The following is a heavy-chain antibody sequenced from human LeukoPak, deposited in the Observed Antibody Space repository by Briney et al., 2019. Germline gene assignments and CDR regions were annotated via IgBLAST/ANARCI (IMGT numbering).Heavy chain of an antibody. CDR2: IYYSGST. J-gene: IGHJ4*02. Sequence: PSETLSLTCTVSGGSISSYYWSWIRQPPGKGLEWIGYIYYSGSTNYNPSLKSRVTISVDTSKNQFSLKLSSVTAADTAVYYCARHLRYSGMAYFDYWGQGTLVTVSS. V-gene: IGHV4-59*08. D-gene: IGHD1-26*01. CDR1: GGSISSYY. CDR3: ARHLRYSGMAYFDY.